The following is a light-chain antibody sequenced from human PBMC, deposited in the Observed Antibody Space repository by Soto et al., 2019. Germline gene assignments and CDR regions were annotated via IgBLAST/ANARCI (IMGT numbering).Light chain of an antibody. CDR2: QAS. Sequence: DNEMTQSPSTLAAFVGDRVTITCRASQSLGSWLAWYQQKPGKPPKLLIYQASKLETGVPSRFSGSGSGTDFTLTINSLQPDDFATYYCQQYNTYSRITFGQGTRLEIK. J-gene: IGKJ5*01. CDR3: QQYNTYSRIT. V-gene: IGKV1-5*03. CDR1: QSLGSW.